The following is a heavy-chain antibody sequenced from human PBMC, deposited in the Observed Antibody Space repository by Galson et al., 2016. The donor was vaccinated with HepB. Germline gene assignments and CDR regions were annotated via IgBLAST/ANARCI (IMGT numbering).Heavy chain of an antibody. V-gene: IGHV3-73*01. D-gene: IGHD6-19*01. CDR1: GFTFSDSA. CDR3: IRQQWPQGDD. Sequence: SLRLSCAASGFTFSDSAIHWVRQASGKGLEWVGRIGSKGNSYATVYAASVKGRFTISRDDPKNTAYLQMNSLKTEDTAVYYCIRQQWPQGDDWGQGTLVTVSS. CDR2: IGSKGNSYAT. J-gene: IGHJ4*02.